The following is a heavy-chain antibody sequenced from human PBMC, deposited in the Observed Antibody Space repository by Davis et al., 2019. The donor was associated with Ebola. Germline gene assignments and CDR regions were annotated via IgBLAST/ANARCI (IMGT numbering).Heavy chain of an antibody. V-gene: IGHV7-4-1*04. CDR3: ATLPDI. Sequence: ASVQVSCKASGYTFTSSGINWVRQAPGQGLEWMGWINTNTGNPTYAKGFTGRFVFSLDTSVNMAYLLINSLKTEDAAVYYCATLPDIWGQGTMVTVSS. CDR2: INTNTGNP. J-gene: IGHJ3*02. CDR1: GYTFTSSG.